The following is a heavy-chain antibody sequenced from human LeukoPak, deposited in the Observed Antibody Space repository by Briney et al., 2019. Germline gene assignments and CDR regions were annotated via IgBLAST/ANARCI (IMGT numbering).Heavy chain of an antibody. Sequence: GASVTVSFKASGYTFTGYYMHWVRQAPGQGLEWVGWINPNSGGTNYAQKFQGRGTMTRDTSISTAYMELSRLRSAAATVYYCAGYNILTATYSSGQGTLVTASS. CDR1: GYTFTGYY. CDR3: AGYNILTATYS. D-gene: IGHD3-9*01. J-gene: IGHJ4*02. CDR2: INPNSGGT. V-gene: IGHV1-2*02.